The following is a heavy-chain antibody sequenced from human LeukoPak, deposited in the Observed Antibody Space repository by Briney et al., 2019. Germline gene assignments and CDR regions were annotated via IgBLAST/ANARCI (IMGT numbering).Heavy chain of an antibody. Sequence: ASVKVACKASGGTFSSYAISWVRQAPGQGLEWMGGIIPIFGTANYAQKLQGRVTITADESTSTAYMELSSLRSEDTAVYYCARDRDGDYASGRYYYYYGMDVWGKGTRSPSPQ. V-gene: IGHV1-69*01. D-gene: IGHD4-17*01. CDR3: ARDRDGDYASGRYYYYYGMDV. J-gene: IGHJ6*04. CDR1: GGTFSSYA. CDR2: IIPIFGTA.